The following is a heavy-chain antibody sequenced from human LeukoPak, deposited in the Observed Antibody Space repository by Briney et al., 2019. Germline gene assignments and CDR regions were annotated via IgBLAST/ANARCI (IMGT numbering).Heavy chain of an antibody. Sequence: GGSLRLSCTASGFTVGDYAMSWVRQAPGKGREWVGCLRGKAYSRTTEYATTVKGRFTISRDDSESIAYLKMNSLKTEDTAVYYCMRLGYCSSTSCSDVDYWGQGTLVTVSS. V-gene: IGHV3-49*04. D-gene: IGHD2-2*01. CDR2: LRGKAYSRTT. J-gene: IGHJ4*02. CDR3: MRLGYCSSTSCSDVDY. CDR1: GFTVGDYA.